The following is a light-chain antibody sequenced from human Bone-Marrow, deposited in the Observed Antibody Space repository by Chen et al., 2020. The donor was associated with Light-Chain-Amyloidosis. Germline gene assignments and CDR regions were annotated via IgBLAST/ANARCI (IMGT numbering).Light chain of an antibody. CDR2: KAS. V-gene: IGKV1-5*03. CDR1: QSISTW. CDR3: QQYNSYWT. Sequence: DTQMTQSPSTLSVSVGDRVTITCRASQSISTWLAWYQQKPGKAPKLLISKASNLESGVPSRFSGSGSGTEFTLTISSLQPDDFATDYCQQYNSYWTFGQGTKVEIK. J-gene: IGKJ1*01.